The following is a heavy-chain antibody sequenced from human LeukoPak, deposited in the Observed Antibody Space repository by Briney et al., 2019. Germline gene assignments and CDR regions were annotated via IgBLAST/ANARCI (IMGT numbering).Heavy chain of an antibody. V-gene: IGHV3-23*01. CDR2: ISGSGGSK. D-gene: IGHD1-14*01. CDR3: AKDRTSSPGAY. CDR1: GFTFSNSA. J-gene: IGHJ4*02. Sequence: GGSLRHSSAASGFTFSNSAMSWARQAPGKGLEWVSGISGSGGSKYYAESVKGRFTISRDNSKNTLYLQMNSLRAEDTAVYYCAKDRTSSPGAYWGQGTLVAVSS.